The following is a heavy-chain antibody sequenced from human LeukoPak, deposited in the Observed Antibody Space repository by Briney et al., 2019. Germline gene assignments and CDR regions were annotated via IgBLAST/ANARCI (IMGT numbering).Heavy chain of an antibody. CDR2: ISAYNGNT. V-gene: IGHV1-18*04. CDR3: AREGFGELTYGMDV. CDR1: GYTFTGYG. D-gene: IGHD3-10*01. Sequence: ASVKVSCKASGYTFTGYGISWVRQAPGQGLEWXXWISAYNGNTNYAQKLQGRVTMTTDTSTSTAYMELRSLRSDDTAVYYCAREGFGELTYGMDVWGKGTTVTVSS. J-gene: IGHJ6*04.